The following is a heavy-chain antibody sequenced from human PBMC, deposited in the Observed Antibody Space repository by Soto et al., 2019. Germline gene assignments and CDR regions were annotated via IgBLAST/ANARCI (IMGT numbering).Heavy chain of an antibody. CDR1: GGSISRYY. CDR3: AKGGYYSDNSGFYNYLTN. Sequence: PSETLSLTCTVSGGSISRYYWNWIRQPPGKGLEWIGYIYYSGSTNYNPSLKSRVTISVDTSKNQFSLKLSSVTAADTAVYYCAKGGYYSDNSGFYNYLTNWGQGTLVTVSS. V-gene: IGHV4-59*01. CDR2: IYYSGST. J-gene: IGHJ4*02. D-gene: IGHD3-22*01.